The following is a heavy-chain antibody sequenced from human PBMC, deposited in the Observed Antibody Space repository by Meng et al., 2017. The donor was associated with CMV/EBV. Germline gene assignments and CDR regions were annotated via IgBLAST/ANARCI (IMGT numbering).Heavy chain of an antibody. D-gene: IGHD3-22*01. Sequence: SETLSLTCAAHGGSFSGYYWSWIRQPPGKGLEWVGEINHSGSTNYNPSLKSRVTISVDTSKNQFSLKQSSVTAADTAVYYCARGQYDSSGYYYGPRRLLASAALDYWGQGTLVTVSS. V-gene: IGHV4-34*01. CDR3: ARGQYDSSGYYYGPRRLLASAALDY. CDR2: INHSGST. CDR1: GGSFSGYY. J-gene: IGHJ4*02.